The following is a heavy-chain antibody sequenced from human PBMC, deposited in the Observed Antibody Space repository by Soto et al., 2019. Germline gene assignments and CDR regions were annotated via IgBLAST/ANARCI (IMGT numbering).Heavy chain of an antibody. J-gene: IGHJ4*02. CDR2: ISVSVGST. CDR1: GFPFAPST. V-gene: IGHV3-23*01. Sequence: PEGSLRLSCGVSGFPFAPSTMSWVRQAPGKGLEWVSTISVSVGSTYSADSVQGRFTVSSDISDNTLFLRMTSLTADDTAVYFCAKRDVPHSTSNAYFYDHWGRGVLVTVSS. D-gene: IGHD2-21*02. CDR3: AKRDVPHSTSNAYFYDH.